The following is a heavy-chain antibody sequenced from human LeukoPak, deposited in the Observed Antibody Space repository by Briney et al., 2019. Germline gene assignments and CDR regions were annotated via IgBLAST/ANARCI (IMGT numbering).Heavy chain of an antibody. J-gene: IGHJ6*03. D-gene: IGHD3-10*01. V-gene: IGHV1-2*02. CDR2: INPNTGGT. CDR3: ARTYYSGSGTSFYYYMDV. CDR1: GYTFSAYY. Sequence: ASVKVSCKASGYTFSAYYINWVRQAPGQGLEWMGWINPNTGGTNYAQKFQGRVTMTRDTSISTVYMELSSLRYDDSAVFYCARTYYSGSGTSFYYYMDVWGKGTTVTIS.